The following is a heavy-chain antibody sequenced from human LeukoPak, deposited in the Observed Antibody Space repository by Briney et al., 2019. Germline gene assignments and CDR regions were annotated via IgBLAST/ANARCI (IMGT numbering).Heavy chain of an antibody. CDR2: IKQDGSEK. CDR1: GFTFSSYA. J-gene: IGHJ4*02. D-gene: IGHD6-6*01. CDR3: ARAIAARRVDY. V-gene: IGHV3-7*04. Sequence: GGSLRLSCAASGFTFSSYAMSWVRQAPGKGVEWVANIKQDGSEKYYVDSVEGRFTISRDNAKNSLYLQMNSLRAEDTAVYYCARAIAARRVDYWGQGTLVTVSS.